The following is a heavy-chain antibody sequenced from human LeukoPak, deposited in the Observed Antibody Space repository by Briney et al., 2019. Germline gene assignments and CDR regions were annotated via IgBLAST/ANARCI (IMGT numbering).Heavy chain of an antibody. CDR3: ARGRSSSWYNWFDP. CDR2: INPNSGDT. CDR1: GYTFTDYY. J-gene: IGHJ5*02. V-gene: IGHV1-2*02. Sequence: ASVKVSCKASGYTFTDYYINWVRQAPGQGLEWMGWINPNSGDTNYALKFQGRVTMTRDTSIRTAYMELSRLRSDDTAVYYCARGRSSSWYNWFDPWGQGTLVTVSS. D-gene: IGHD6-13*01.